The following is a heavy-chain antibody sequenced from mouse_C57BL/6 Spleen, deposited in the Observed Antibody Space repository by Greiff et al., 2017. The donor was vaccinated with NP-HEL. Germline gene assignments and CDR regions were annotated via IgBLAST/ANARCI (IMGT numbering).Heavy chain of an antibody. CDR2: IDPSASST. Sequence: VQLQQPGAELVMPGASVKLSCKASGYTFTSYWMHWVKQRPGQGLEWIGEIDPSASSTNYNQKFKGKSTLTVDKSSSTAYMQLSSLTSEDSAVYDCASAGWLLRGYFDVWGTGTTVTVSS. CDR1: GYTFTSYW. J-gene: IGHJ1*03. V-gene: IGHV1-69*01. CDR3: ASAGWLLRGYFDV. D-gene: IGHD2-3*01.